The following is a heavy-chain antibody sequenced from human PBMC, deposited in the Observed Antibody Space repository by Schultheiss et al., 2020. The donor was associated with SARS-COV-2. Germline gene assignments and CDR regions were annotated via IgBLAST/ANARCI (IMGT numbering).Heavy chain of an antibody. Sequence: GGSLRLSCAASGFTFSSYSMNWVRQAPGKGLEWVSSISSSSSYIYYADSVKGRFTISRDNAKNSLYLQMNSLRAEDTAVYYCARDQGEGRFLEWLPRGWNGMDVWGQGTTVTVSS. CDR3: ARDQGEGRFLEWLPRGWNGMDV. CDR1: GFTFSSYS. V-gene: IGHV3-21*01. D-gene: IGHD3-3*01. J-gene: IGHJ6*02. CDR2: ISSSSSYI.